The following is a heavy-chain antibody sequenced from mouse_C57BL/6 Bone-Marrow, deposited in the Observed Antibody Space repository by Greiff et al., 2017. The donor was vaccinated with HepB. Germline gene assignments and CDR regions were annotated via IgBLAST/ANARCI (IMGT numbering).Heavy chain of an antibody. D-gene: IGHD2-4*01. CDR3: ASDEGLRRFAY. Sequence: VQLQQSGPELVKPGASVKMSCKASGYTFTDYNMHWVKQSHGKSLEWIGYINPNNGGTSYNQKFKGKATLTVNNSSSTAYMELRSLTSEDSAVYYCASDEGLRRFAYWGQGTLVTVSA. V-gene: IGHV1-22*01. J-gene: IGHJ3*01. CDR2: INPNNGGT. CDR1: GYTFTDYN.